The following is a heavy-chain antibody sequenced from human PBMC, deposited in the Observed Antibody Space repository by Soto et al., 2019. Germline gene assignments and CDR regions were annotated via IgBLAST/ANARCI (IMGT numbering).Heavy chain of an antibody. J-gene: IGHJ5*02. Sequence: PGGSLRLSCAVSGFTFGDSYISWIRQAPGKGLEWLSYISPGSRYPAYADSVKGRFTISRDNAKRSLYLQMMSLTAADTAIYYCVRGGGGGLFDPWGQGTMVTVSS. CDR1: GFTFGDSY. V-gene: IGHV3-11*06. CDR2: ISPGSRYP. CDR3: VRGGGGGLFDP. D-gene: IGHD2-15*01.